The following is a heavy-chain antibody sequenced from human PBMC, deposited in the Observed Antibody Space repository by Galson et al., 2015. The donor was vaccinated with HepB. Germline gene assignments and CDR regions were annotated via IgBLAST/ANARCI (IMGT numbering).Heavy chain of an antibody. CDR2: ISYDGRNK. Sequence: SLRLSCAASGFTFSSYAMHWVRQAPGKGLEWVAVISYDGRNKYYVDSVKGRFTISRDNSKNTLYLQMNSLEAEDTAVHYCSGGPWTTVTVNWFDPWGQRTLVTVSS. CDR1: GFTFSSYA. J-gene: IGHJ5*02. CDR3: SGGPWTTVTVNWFDP. D-gene: IGHD4-11*01. V-gene: IGHV3-30*04.